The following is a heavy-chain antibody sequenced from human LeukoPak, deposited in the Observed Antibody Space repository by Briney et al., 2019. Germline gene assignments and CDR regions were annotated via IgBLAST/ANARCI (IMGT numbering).Heavy chain of an antibody. CDR2: ISGSGGDT. CDR3: AKEWSMIVDYFDF. J-gene: IGHJ4*02. D-gene: IGHD3-22*01. V-gene: IGHV3-23*01. CDR1: GFTFSRYA. Sequence: SGGSLRLSCVASGFTFSRYAMSWVRQAPGKGLEWISSISGSGGDTHYADPLRGRMTSARDNPNNMLYLQVRSLSPEDTAVYYCAKEWSMIVDYFDFWGQGTLVTVSS.